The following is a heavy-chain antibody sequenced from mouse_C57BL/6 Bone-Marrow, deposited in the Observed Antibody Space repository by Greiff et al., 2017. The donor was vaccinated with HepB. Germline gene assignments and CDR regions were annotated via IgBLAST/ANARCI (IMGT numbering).Heavy chain of an antibody. J-gene: IGHJ4*01. CDR2: IWSDGST. V-gene: IGHV2-6-1*01. D-gene: IGHD1-1*01. CDR3: ARQGDYYYGSSYDYAMDY. CDR1: GFSLTSYG. Sequence: VKLMESGPGLVAPSQSLSITCTVSGFSLTSYGVHWVRQPPGKGLEWLVVIWSDGSTTYNSALKSRLSISKDNSKSQVFLKMNSLQTEDTAMYYCARQGDYYYGSSYDYAMDYWGQGTSVTVSS.